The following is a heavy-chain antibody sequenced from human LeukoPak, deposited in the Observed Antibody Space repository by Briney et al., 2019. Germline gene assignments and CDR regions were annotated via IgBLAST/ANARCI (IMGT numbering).Heavy chain of an antibody. CDR2: ISYDGSNK. CDR1: GFTFSSYA. CDR3: AKISSSWSPTHFDY. J-gene: IGHJ4*02. Sequence: PGRSLRLSCAASGFTFSSYAMHWVRQAPGKGLEWVAVISYDGSNKYYADSVKGRFTISRDNSKNTLYLQMNSLRAEDTAVYYCAKISSSWSPTHFDYWGQGTLVTVSS. D-gene: IGHD6-13*01. V-gene: IGHV3-30*04.